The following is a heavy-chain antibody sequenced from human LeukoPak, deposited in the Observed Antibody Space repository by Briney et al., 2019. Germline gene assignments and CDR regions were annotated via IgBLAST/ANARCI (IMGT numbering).Heavy chain of an antibody. Sequence: ASVKVSCKASGYTFTGYYMHWVRQAPGQGLEWMGWINPNSGGTYYAQRFQGRVTMTRDTSITTAYMELSRLRSDDSAVYYCARKGSSFDYWGQGTLVIVPS. J-gene: IGHJ4*02. CDR3: ARKGSSFDY. D-gene: IGHD6-6*01. V-gene: IGHV1-2*02. CDR1: GYTFTGYY. CDR2: INPNSGGT.